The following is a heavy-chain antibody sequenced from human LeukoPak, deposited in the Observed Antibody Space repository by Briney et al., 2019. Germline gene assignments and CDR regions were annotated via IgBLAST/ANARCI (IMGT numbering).Heavy chain of an antibody. D-gene: IGHD5-12*01. CDR2: IYTSGST. CDR1: GGSISSGNYY. V-gene: IGHV4-61*02. CDR3: VRHGFEYIVDTNMHYYYMDV. Sequence: SQTLSLTCTVSGGSISSGNYYWSWIRQPAGKGLEWIGRIYTSGSTNYNPSLKSRVTMSVDTSKNQFSLKLSSVTAADTAVYFCVRHGFEYIVDTNMHYYYMDVWGKGTTVTVSS. J-gene: IGHJ6*03.